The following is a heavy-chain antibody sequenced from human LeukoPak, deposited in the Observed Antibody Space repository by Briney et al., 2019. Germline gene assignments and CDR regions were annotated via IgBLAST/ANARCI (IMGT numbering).Heavy chain of an antibody. CDR1: GFTFNTGA. J-gene: IGHJ4*02. V-gene: IGHV3-23*01. CDR2: ISVAGIRT. CDR3: AKDVRGYCSSSSCPKDS. D-gene: IGHD2-2*01. Sequence: RGSLRLSCARSGFTFNTGAMDCVRPAPGKGREWVSAISVAGIRTYYADSVKGRFTISRDNSKNPLFLQMNSLGAEDTAVYYCAKDVRGYCSSSSCPKDSGGQGALVTVSP.